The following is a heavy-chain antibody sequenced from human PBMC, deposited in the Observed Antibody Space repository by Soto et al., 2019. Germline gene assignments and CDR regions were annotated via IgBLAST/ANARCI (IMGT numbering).Heavy chain of an antibody. CDR3: ARDDYCGGDCYSGYYYYGMDV. V-gene: IGHV1-18*01. J-gene: IGHJ6*02. CDR1: GYTFTSYG. CDR2: ISAYNGNT. Sequence: QVQLVQSGAEVKKPGASVKVSCKASGYTFTSYGISWVRQAPGQGLEWMGWISAYNGNTNYAQKLQGRVTMTTDTSTSTAYMELRSLRSDDTAVYYCARDDYCGGDCYSGYYYYGMDVWGQGTTVTVSS. D-gene: IGHD2-21*02.